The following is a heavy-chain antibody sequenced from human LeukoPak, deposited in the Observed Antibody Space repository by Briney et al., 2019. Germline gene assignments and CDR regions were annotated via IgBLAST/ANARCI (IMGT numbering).Heavy chain of an antibody. CDR2: LYPSGST. V-gene: IGHV4-4*07. D-gene: IGHD3/OR15-3a*01. CDR3: ARDSNDFWTAYSDN. Sequence: SETLPLTCTVSGDSITSSYWSWIRQPAGKGLEWIGRLYPSGSTNYNSSLKSRVTMSVDTSKNQFSLNLKSVTAADTAMYYCARDSNDFWTAYSDNWGPGSLVTVSS. CDR1: GDSITSSY. J-gene: IGHJ4*02.